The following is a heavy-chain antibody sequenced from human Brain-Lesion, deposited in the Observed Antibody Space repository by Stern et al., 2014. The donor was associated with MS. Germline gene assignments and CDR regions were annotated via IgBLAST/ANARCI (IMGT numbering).Heavy chain of an antibody. CDR3: ARDQRGITIFGVVTDYYYLGMDV. CDR2: IHPNTGGT. J-gene: IGHJ6*02. V-gene: IGHV1-2*02. D-gene: IGHD3-3*01. Sequence: VQLVESGAEVKKPGASVKVSCKTSGYIFTGYYIHWVRQAPGQGLEWVAWIHPNTGGTKYAQKSQGRVTMSRDTAISTTYVQLSSRTSDDTAVYYCARDQRGITIFGVVTDYYYLGMDVWGQGTTVTFSS. CDR1: GYIFTGYY.